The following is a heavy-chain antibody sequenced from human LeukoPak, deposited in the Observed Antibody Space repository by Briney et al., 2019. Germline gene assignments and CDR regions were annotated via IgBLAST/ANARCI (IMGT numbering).Heavy chain of an antibody. D-gene: IGHD3-16*01. CDR3: AKDSFFLGVGYYYYYMDV. CDR1: RVTFVDYV. J-gene: IGHJ6*03. CDR2: IRWNSGGI. V-gene: IGHV3-9*01. Sequence: GGSLRLSCAASRVTFVDYVMYCVRQALGEGLEWVSGIRWNSGGIGYADSVEGRLTISRDNAKNSLYLQMNSLIAEDTALYYCAKDSFFLGVGYYYYYMDVWGKGTTVTVSS.